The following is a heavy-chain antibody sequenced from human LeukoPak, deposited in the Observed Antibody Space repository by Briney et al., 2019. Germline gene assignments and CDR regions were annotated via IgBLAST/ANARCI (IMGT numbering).Heavy chain of an antibody. V-gene: IGHV3-30*04. Sequence: GGSLRLSCAASGFTFSSYAMHWVRQAPGKGLEWVAVISYDGSNKYYADSVKGRFTISRDNSKNTLYLQMNSLRAEDTAVYYCARDRHAWDLDVLLWFGELNPSWFDPWGQGTLVTVSS. CDR2: ISYDGSNK. D-gene: IGHD3-10*01. J-gene: IGHJ5*02. CDR3: ARDRHAWDLDVLLWFGELNPSWFDP. CDR1: GFTFSSYA.